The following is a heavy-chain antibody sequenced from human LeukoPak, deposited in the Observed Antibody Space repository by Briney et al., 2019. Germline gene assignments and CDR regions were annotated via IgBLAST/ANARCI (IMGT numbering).Heavy chain of an antibody. CDR2: IKQRGSER. J-gene: IGHJ4*02. D-gene: IGHD3-22*01. CDR3: ARAYYNASSGYYFVGASPFDY. V-gene: IGHV3-7*01. Sequence: GGSLRLSCAVSGFTFSNYWMKWVRQAPGGGLEWVANIKQRGSERYYVDSVKGRFTISRDNAKNSVYLQMNSLRAEDTAVYYCARAYYNASSGYYFVGASPFDYWGQGTLVTVSS. CDR1: GFTFSNYW.